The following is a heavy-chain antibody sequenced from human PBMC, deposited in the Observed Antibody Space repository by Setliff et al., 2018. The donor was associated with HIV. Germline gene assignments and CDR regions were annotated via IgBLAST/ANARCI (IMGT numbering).Heavy chain of an antibody. J-gene: IGHJ6*02. CDR1: GYTFTSYD. CDR2: ISAYNGNT. V-gene: IGHV1-18*01. Sequence: GASVKVSCKASGYTFTSYDISWVRQAPGQGLEWMGWISAYNGNTNYAQKLQGRVTMTTDTSTSTAYMELRSLGSDDTAVYYCAREIGDYYDSSGYYPPTDYYYGMDVWGQGTTVTVSS. CDR3: AREIGDYYDSSGYYPPTDYYYGMDV. D-gene: IGHD3-22*01.